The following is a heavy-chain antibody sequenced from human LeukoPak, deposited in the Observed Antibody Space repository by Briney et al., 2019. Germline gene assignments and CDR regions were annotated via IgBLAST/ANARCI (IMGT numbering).Heavy chain of an antibody. CDR2: ITGSGGNT. D-gene: IGHD3-9*01. Sequence: PGASLRLSCAASGFTLSNYAMSWVRQAPGKGLEWVSAITGSGGNTYYADSVKGRFTISRDNSKNTLYLQMNSLRDEDTAVYYCAKWGDFDFLTGYYVPDFWGQGTQVTVSS. J-gene: IGHJ4*02. CDR3: AKWGDFDFLTGYYVPDF. CDR1: GFTLSNYA. V-gene: IGHV3-23*01.